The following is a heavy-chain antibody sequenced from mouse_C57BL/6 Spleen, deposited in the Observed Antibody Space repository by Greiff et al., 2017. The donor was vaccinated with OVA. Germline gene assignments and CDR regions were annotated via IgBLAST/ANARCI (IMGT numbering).Heavy chain of an antibody. D-gene: IGHD4-1*01. V-gene: IGHV1-15*01. CDR3: TRETNWDPFAY. Sequence: VQLVESGAELVRPGASVTLSCKASGYTFTDYEMHWVKQTPVHGLEWIGAIDPETGGTAYNQKFKGKAILTADKSSSTAYMELRSLTSEDSAVYYCTRETNWDPFAYWGQGTLVTVSA. CDR1: GYTFTDYE. CDR2: IDPETGGT. J-gene: IGHJ3*01.